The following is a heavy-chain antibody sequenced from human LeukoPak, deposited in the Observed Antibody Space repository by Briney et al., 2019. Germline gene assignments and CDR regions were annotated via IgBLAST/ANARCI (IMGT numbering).Heavy chain of an antibody. J-gene: IGHJ4*02. CDR3: AREGDLYYYCLDY. CDR1: GFTFSNYA. Sequence: GGSLRLSCATSGFTFSNYAMHWVRQAPGKGLEWVAIISYDGGNRYYADSVRDRFTISRDNSKSTLYLQMNSLRAEDTAVYYCAREGDLYYYCLDYWGQGTLVTVSS. D-gene: IGHD3-10*01. V-gene: IGHV3-30-3*01. CDR2: ISYDGGNR.